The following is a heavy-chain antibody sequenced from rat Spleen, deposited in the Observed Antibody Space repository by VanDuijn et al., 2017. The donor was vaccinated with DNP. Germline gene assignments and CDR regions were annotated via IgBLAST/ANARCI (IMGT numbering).Heavy chain of an antibody. Sequence: EVQLVESGGGLVQPGRSMKLSCTASGFTFSNYGMAWVRQAPKKGLEWVASITKTGGNTYYRDSVKGRFTISRDNAKSTLYLQMNNLRSEDTAMYYCSSGGPDMIQGNWFAYWGQGTLVTVSS. D-gene: IGHD2-3*01. CDR3: SSGGPDMIQGNWFAY. CDR2: ITKTGGNT. V-gene: IGHV5-25*01. J-gene: IGHJ3*01. CDR1: GFTFSNYG.